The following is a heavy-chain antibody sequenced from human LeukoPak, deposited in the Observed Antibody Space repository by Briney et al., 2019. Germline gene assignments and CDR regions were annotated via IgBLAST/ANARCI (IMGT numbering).Heavy chain of an antibody. J-gene: IGHJ4*02. CDR1: GYTFTSYD. V-gene: IGHV1-8*01. Sequence: VASVKVSCKASGYTFTSYDINWVRQATGQGLEWMGWMNLNSANTGYARKFQGRVTMTRNTSISTAYMELSSLRSEDTAMYYCARVNGDIDYWGQGTLVTVSS. CDR3: ARVNGDIDY. D-gene: IGHD4-17*01. CDR2: MNLNSANT.